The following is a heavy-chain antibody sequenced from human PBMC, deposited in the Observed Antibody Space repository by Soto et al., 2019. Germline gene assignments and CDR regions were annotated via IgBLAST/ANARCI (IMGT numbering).Heavy chain of an antibody. CDR3: ARDQPGYSYGYGLGY. V-gene: IGHV3-9*01. D-gene: IGHD5-18*01. CDR1: GFTLYGYA. J-gene: IGHJ4*02. Sequence: GGALRLSFAASGFTLYGYALYWVRQVPGKGLEWVSGISWNSGRIGYADSVKGRFTISRDNAKNSLYLQMNSLRAEDTAVYYCARDQPGYSYGYGLGYWGQGTLVTVSS. CDR2: ISWNSGRI.